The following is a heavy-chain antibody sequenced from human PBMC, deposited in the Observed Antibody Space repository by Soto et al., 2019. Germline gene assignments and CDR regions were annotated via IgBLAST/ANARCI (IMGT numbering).Heavy chain of an antibody. CDR1: HVSLNFYY. J-gene: IGHJ5*02. CDR2: IYYRGTT. D-gene: IGHD5-18*01. Sequence: ETXSLTCNFSHVSLNFYYWSWIRQPPGKELEWIGNIYYRGTTNYNPSLQGRVTMSIDTYKNQFSLMLTSVTAADTAVYYCTRVATAVPSWGRGVPVTVSS. CDR3: TRVATAVPS. V-gene: IGHV4-59*12.